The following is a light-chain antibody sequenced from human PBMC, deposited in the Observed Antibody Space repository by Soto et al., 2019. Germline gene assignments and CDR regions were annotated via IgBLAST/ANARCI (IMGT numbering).Light chain of an antibody. Sequence: QSVLTQPASVSGSPGQSITISCTGTSSVVGFYNLVSWYQNRPGKAPKFILYEGSKRPSGVSNRFSGSKSGNTASLTISGLQAEDEAYYYCCSYAGSSYYVFGSGTQLTVL. CDR1: SSVVGFYNL. CDR3: CSYAGSSYYV. V-gene: IGLV2-23*01. CDR2: EGS. J-gene: IGLJ7*01.